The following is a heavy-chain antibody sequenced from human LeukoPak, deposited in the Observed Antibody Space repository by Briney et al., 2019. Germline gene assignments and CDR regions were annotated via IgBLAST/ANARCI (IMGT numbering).Heavy chain of an antibody. CDR1: GFTFSSYA. CDR3: ARDTLGEGEDANYAVYYFDY. V-gene: IGHV3-7*01. Sequence: PGGSLRLSCAASGFTFSSYAMSWVRQAPGKGLEWVANIKQDGSEKYYVDSVKGRFTISRDNAKNSLYLQMNSLRAEDTAVYYCARDTLGEGEDANYAVYYFDYWGQGTVVTVSS. D-gene: IGHD3-10*01. J-gene: IGHJ4*02. CDR2: IKQDGSEK.